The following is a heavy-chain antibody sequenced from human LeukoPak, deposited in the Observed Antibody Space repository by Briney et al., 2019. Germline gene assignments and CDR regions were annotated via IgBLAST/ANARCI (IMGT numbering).Heavy chain of an antibody. CDR1: GFTFSSSW. D-gene: IGHD6-19*01. CDR3: ARRYSSGWTYYFDY. CDR2: IKQDGSEK. J-gene: IGHJ4*02. V-gene: IGHV3-7*01. Sequence: GGSLRLSCAASGFTFSSSWMSWVRQAPGKGLEWVANIKQDGSEKYYVDSVKGRFTISRDNAKNSLYLQMNSLRAEDTAVYYCARRYSSGWTYYFDYWGQGTLVILSS.